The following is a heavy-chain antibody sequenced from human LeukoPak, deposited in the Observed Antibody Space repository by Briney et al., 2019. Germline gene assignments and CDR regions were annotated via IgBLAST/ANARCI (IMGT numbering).Heavy chain of an antibody. CDR2: IIPIFGTA. V-gene: IGHV1-69*13. D-gene: IGHD2-2*01. CDR1: GGTFSSYA. Sequence: SVKVSCKASGGTFSSYAISWVRQAPGQGLEWMGGIIPIFGTANYAQKFQGRVTITADESTSTAYMELSSLRSEDTAVYYCASRAPDIVVVPAAIIDYYYYMDVWGKGTTVTVSS. CDR3: ASRAPDIVVVPAAIIDYYYYMDV. J-gene: IGHJ6*03.